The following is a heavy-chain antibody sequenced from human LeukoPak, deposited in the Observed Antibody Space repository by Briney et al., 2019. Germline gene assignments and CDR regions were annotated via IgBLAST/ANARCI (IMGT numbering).Heavy chain of an antibody. Sequence: PGGSLRLSCAASGFTFSSYGMHWVRQAPGKGLEWVAVISYDGSNKYYADSVKGRFTISRDNSKNTLYLQMNSLRAEDTAVYYCARESYDSSGYPFDYWGQGTLVTVSS. V-gene: IGHV3-30*19. J-gene: IGHJ4*02. CDR2: ISYDGSNK. D-gene: IGHD3-22*01. CDR1: GFTFSSYG. CDR3: ARESYDSSGYPFDY.